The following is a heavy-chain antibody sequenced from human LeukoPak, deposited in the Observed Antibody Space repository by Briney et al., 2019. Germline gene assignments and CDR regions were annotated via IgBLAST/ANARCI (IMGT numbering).Heavy chain of an antibody. J-gene: IGHJ3*02. CDR2: IYHSGST. Sequence: ASETLSLTCTVSGYSISSGYYWGWIRQPPGKGLEWIGSIYHSGSTYYNPSLRSRVTISVDTSKNQFSLKLSSVTAADTAVYYCARLSGITMIVVVISDAFDIWGQGTMVTVSS. CDR1: GYSISSGYY. CDR3: ARLSGITMIVVVISDAFDI. V-gene: IGHV4-38-2*02. D-gene: IGHD3-22*01.